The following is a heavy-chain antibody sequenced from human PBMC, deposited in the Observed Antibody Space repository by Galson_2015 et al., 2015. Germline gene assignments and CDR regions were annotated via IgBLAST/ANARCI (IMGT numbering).Heavy chain of an antibody. Sequence: SVKVSCKASRGTFSSYAISWVRQAPGQGLEWMGGIIPIFGTPTYAQQFQGRVTITADESTSTVNMEVSSLRSEDTAVYYCARGAYGSGSYYSFDYWGQGTLVTVSS. CDR2: IIPIFGTP. CDR3: ARGAYGSGSYYSFDY. J-gene: IGHJ4*02. CDR1: RGTFSSYA. D-gene: IGHD3-10*01. V-gene: IGHV1-69*13.